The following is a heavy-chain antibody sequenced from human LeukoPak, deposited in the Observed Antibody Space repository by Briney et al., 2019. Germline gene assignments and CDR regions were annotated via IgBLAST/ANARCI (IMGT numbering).Heavy chain of an antibody. D-gene: IGHD6-6*01. Sequence: PGGSLRLSCAASGFTFSSYGMHWVRQAPGKGLEWVAVISYDGSNKYYADSVKGRFTISRDNSKNTLYLQMDSLRAEDTAVYYCAKSRGYYYYYMDVWGKGTTVTVSS. J-gene: IGHJ6*03. CDR1: GFTFSSYG. CDR3: AKSRGYYYYYMDV. V-gene: IGHV3-30*18. CDR2: ISYDGSNK.